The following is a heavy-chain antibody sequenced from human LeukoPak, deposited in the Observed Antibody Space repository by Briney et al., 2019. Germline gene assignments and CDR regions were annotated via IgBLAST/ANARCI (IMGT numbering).Heavy chain of an antibody. CDR3: AKGPPLGYCSGGSCYLFDY. D-gene: IGHD2-15*01. J-gene: IGHJ4*02. CDR1: GITFRTYG. CDR2: ISYDGSNK. V-gene: IGHV3-30*18. Sequence: GGSLRLSCAASGITFRTYGVHWVRQAPGKGLEWVAVISYDGSNKYYADSVKGRFTISRDNSKNTLYLQMNSLRAEDTAVYYCAKGPPLGYCSGGSCYLFDYWGQGTLVTVSS.